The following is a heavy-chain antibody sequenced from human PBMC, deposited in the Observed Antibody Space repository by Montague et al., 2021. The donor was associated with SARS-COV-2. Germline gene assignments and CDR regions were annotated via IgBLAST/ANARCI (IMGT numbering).Heavy chain of an antibody. D-gene: IGHD3-10*01. CDR1: GGSISSYY. Sequence: SDTLSLTRTVSGGSISSYYWSWIRQPAGKGLGWIWRIYSSGSTNXNPSLKSRVTMSVNPSKSQFSLKLTSGTAADTAAYYCARVGTLVRGVLISDAMDVWGQGTTVTVSS. CDR2: IYSSGST. CDR3: ARVGTLVRGVLISDAMDV. J-gene: IGHJ6*02. V-gene: IGHV4-4*07.